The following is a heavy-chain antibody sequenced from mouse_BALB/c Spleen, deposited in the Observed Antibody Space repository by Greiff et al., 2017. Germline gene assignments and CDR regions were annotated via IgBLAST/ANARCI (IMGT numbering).Heavy chain of an antibody. CDR2: ISSGGST. V-gene: IGHV5-6-5*01. D-gene: IGHD1-1*01. CDR1: GFTFSSYA. Sequence: EVKLVESGGGLVKPGGSLKLSCAASGFTFSSYAMSWVRQTPEKRLEWVASISSGGSTYYPDSVKGRFTISRDNARNILYLQMSSLRSEDTAMYYCARVYYGSSPLYAMDYWGQGTSVTVSS. CDR3: ARVYYGSSPLYAMDY. J-gene: IGHJ4*01.